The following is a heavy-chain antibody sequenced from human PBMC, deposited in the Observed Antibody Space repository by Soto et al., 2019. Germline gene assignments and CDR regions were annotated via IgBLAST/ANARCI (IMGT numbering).Heavy chain of an antibody. CDR2: ISAYSGNT. Sequence: QVQLVQSGAEVNKPGASVKVSCKASGNTFTTYGITWVRQAPGQGLEWMGWISAYSGNTNYAQKLQVRLTETTDTSTNTAYMDLRSLRSDDTAVYYCARVVKAGDYGDYGRYYFDYWGHGTLVTVSS. CDR1: GNTFTTYG. D-gene: IGHD4-17*01. V-gene: IGHV1-18*04. J-gene: IGHJ4*01. CDR3: ARVVKAGDYGDYGRYYFDY.